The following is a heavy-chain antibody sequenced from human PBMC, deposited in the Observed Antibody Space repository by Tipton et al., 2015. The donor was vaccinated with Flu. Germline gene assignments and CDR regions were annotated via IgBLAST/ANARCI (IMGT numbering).Heavy chain of an antibody. CDR1: GFLFSSYS. D-gene: IGHD1-1*01. CDR2: ISRSSTYI. J-gene: IGHJ4*02. CDR3: VYWTGDY. V-gene: IGHV3-21*01. Sequence: SLRLSCTASGFLFSSYSMNWVRQATGKGLEWVASISRSSTYIYYADSVEGRFTISRDDARNSVYLQMNSLRADDTAVYYCVYWTGDYWGQGTLVTVSS.